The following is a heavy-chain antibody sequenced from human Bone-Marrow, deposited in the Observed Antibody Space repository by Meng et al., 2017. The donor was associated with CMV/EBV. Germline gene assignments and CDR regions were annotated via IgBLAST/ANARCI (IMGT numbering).Heavy chain of an antibody. D-gene: IGHD4-23*01. J-gene: IGHJ5*02. V-gene: IGHV5-51*01. CDR3: ARHHGGSPDWFDP. Sequence: GGSLRLSCKGSGYSFTSNWIGWVRQMPGKGLEWMGIIYPGDSDTRYSPSFQGQVTISADKSISTAYLQWSSLKASDTAMYYCARHHGGSPDWFDPWGQGTLVTVSS. CDR2: IYPGDSDT. CDR1: GYSFTSNW.